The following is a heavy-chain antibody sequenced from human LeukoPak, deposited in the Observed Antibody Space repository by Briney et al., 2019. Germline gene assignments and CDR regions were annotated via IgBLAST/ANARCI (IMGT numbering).Heavy chain of an antibody. Sequence: PSETLSLTCTVSGGSVSSGSYYWSWIRQPPGKGLEWIGEINHSGSTNYNPSLKSRVTISVDTSKNQFSLKLSSVTAADTAVYYCARVRGVWIAAADNGYFDYWGQGTLVTVSS. CDR1: GGSVSSGSYY. J-gene: IGHJ4*02. V-gene: IGHV4-39*07. CDR2: INHSGST. D-gene: IGHD6-13*01. CDR3: ARVRGVWIAAADNGYFDY.